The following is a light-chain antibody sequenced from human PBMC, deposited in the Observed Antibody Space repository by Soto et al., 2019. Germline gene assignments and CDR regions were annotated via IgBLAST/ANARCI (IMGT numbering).Light chain of an antibody. Sequence: QSALTQPASVSGSSGQSITISCAGTSSDVGGYDYVSWYQHHPGKAPKLIIYEVGNRPSGVSNRFSGSKSGNTASLTISGLQADDEADYYCTAYATSSPYVFGTGTKLTVL. V-gene: IGLV2-14*01. CDR3: TAYATSSPYV. J-gene: IGLJ1*01. CDR1: SSDVGGYDY. CDR2: EVG.